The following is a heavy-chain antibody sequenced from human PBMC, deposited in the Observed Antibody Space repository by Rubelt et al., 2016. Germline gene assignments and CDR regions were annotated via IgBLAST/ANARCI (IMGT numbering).Heavy chain of an antibody. CDR3: ARERDDYGDY. CDR2: ISAYNGNT. J-gene: IGHJ4*02. CDR1: GYTFTSYG. V-gene: IGHV1-18*01. D-gene: IGHD5-24*01. Sequence: QVQLVQSGAEVQKPGASVKVSCKASGYTFTSYGISWVRQAPGQGLGWMGWISAYNGNTNDAQKLECTVTMTPYTSTSTACMERRSLRSDDTAVYYCARERDDYGDYWGQGTLVTVSS.